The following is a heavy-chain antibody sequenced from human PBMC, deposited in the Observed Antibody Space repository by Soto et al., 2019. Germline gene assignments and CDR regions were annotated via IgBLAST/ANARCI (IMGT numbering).Heavy chain of an antibody. CDR3: ARGPKAAAADY. CDR1: GYTFTSYA. Sequence: ASVKVSCKASGYTFTSYAMHWVRQAPGQRLEWMGWINAGNGNTKYSQKFQSRVTITRDTSASTAYMELSSLRSEDTAVYYCARGPKAAAADYWGQGTLVTVSS. CDR2: INAGNGNT. D-gene: IGHD6-13*01. J-gene: IGHJ4*02. V-gene: IGHV1-3*01.